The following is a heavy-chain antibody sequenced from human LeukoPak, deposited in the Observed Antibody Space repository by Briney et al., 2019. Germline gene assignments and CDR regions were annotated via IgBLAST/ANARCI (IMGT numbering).Heavy chain of an antibody. J-gene: IGHJ4*02. Sequence: SETLSLTCAVSGYSISSGYYWGWIRQPPGKGLEWIGSIYHSGSTYYNPSLKSRVTMSVDTSKKQFSLKLSSVTAADTAVYYCAGGTLYGVVTPLQYWGQGTPVTVSP. V-gene: IGHV4-38-2*01. CDR3: AGGTLYGVVTPLQY. CDR1: GYSISSGYY. CDR2: IYHSGST. D-gene: IGHD3-3*01.